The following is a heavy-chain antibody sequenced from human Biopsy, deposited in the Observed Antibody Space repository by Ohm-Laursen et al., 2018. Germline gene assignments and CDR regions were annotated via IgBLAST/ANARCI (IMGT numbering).Heavy chain of an antibody. Sequence: SDTLSLTCPVSGGSISNNNYYWGWIRQPPGEGLEWIGSTFYRGSTHYKPSLKSRVNISVDTSKNQFSLKLNSVTAADTAVYYCARDYDTSGYYYVSWGQGTLVTVSS. J-gene: IGHJ5*02. V-gene: IGHV4-39*01. CDR1: GGSISNNNYY. CDR2: TFYRGST. CDR3: ARDYDTSGYYYVS. D-gene: IGHD3-22*01.